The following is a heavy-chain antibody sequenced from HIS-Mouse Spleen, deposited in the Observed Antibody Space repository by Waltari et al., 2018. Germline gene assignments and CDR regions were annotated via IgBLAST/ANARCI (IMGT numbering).Heavy chain of an antibody. CDR3: AREIPYSSSWYDRYFDL. D-gene: IGHD6-13*01. V-gene: IGHV4-39*07. CDR2: IYYSGST. CDR1: GGSISSSSYY. J-gene: IGHJ2*01. Sequence: QLQLQESGPGLVKPSETLSLTCTVSGGSISSSSYYWGWIRQPPGKGLEWIGSIYYSGSTSYNPSLKSRGTISVDTSKNQFSLKLSSVTAADTAVYYCAREIPYSSSWYDRYFDLWGRGTLVTVSS.